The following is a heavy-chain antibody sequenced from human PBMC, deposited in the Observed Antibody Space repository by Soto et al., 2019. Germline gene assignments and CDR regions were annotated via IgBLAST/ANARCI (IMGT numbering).Heavy chain of an antibody. CDR3: ARGLIVWFGELSRRGGYYYYMDV. J-gene: IGHJ6*03. Sequence: QVQLQQWGAGLLKPSETLSLTCAVYGGSFSGYQWSWIRQTPGKGLEWIGEINDSGNINYNPSLKSRVTILVDTAKKQISLKLSSVTAADTAVYYCARGLIVWFGELSRRGGYYYYMDVWGKGTMVTVSS. CDR1: GGSFSGYQ. V-gene: IGHV4-34*01. D-gene: IGHD3-10*01. CDR2: INDSGNI.